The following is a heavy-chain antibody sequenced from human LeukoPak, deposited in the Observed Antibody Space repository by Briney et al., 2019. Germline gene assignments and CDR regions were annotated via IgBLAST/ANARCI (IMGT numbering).Heavy chain of an antibody. CDR3: ARGGASGWYDY. CDR2: LYSAGST. Sequence: PGGSLRLSCAASGFTVSSSYMTWVRQAPGKGLEGVSVLYSAGSTYYADSVKGRFTISRDNSKNTLYLQMNSLRAEDTAVYYCARGGASGWYDYWGQGTLVTVSS. D-gene: IGHD6-19*01. CDR1: GFTVSSSY. V-gene: IGHV3-53*01. J-gene: IGHJ4*02.